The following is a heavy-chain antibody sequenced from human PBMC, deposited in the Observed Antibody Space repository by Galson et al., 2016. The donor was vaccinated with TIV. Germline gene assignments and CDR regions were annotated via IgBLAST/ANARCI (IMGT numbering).Heavy chain of an antibody. CDR1: GGSVSRYY. CDR2: IFTDGTT. Sequence: ETLSLTCTVSGGSVSRYYWSWLRQSAGKGLEWIGRIFTDGTTTYNPSLKSRVTMSVDKSKRQFSLRLTSVTAADTAVYYCATVNTNSRKYFDYWGQGINVTVSS. D-gene: IGHD1-14*01. J-gene: IGHJ4*02. V-gene: IGHV4-4*07. CDR3: ATVNTNSRKYFDY.